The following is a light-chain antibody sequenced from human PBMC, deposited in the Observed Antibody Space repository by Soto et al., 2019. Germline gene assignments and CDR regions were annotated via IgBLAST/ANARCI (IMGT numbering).Light chain of an antibody. Sequence: DIQMTQAPSTLSASVGDRVTITCRPSQSISSWLAWYQQKPGKAPKLLIYKASSLESGVPSRFSGSGSGTEFTLTISSLQPDDFATYYCQQYNTFWTFGPGTKVDI. CDR1: QSISSW. V-gene: IGKV1-5*03. J-gene: IGKJ1*01. CDR3: QQYNTFWT. CDR2: KAS.